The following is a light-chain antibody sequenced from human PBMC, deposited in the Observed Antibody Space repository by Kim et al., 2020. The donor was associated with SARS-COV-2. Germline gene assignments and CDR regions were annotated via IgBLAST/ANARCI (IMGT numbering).Light chain of an antibody. CDR2: AVS. J-gene: IGKJ1*01. V-gene: IGKV1-39*01. CDR1: QTISNY. Sequence: ASVGDRVTITCRASQTISNYLNWYQQKPGKAPNLLIYAVSRLQSWVPSRFSGSGSGTDLTLTISSLQPEDFATYYCQQSYMTPRTFGQGTKVDIK. CDR3: QQSYMTPRT.